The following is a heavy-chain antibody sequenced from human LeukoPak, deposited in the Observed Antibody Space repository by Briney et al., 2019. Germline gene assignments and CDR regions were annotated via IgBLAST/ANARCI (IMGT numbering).Heavy chain of an antibody. CDR3: ARGRVSSSTWYSTYYYYFYMDV. J-gene: IGHJ6*03. CDR2: IYYSGST. D-gene: IGHD6-13*01. CDR1: GGSISSHY. V-gene: IGHV4-59*11. Sequence: PSETLSLTCTVSGGSISSHYWSWIRQPPGKGLEWIGYIYYSGSTNYNPSLKSRVTISVDTSKNQFSLKLSSVTAADTAVYFCARGRVSSSTWYSTYYYYFYMDVWGKGTTVTVSS.